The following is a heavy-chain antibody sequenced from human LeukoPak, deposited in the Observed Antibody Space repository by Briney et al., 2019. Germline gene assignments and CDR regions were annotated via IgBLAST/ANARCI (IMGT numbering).Heavy chain of an antibody. Sequence: ASVKVSCKASGYTFTSYAMHWVRQAPAQRLEWMGWINAGNGNTKYSQTFHGRVTITRDTSASTAYMELSSLRSEDTAVYYCARGPDFDWPMRPFDYWGQGTLVTVSS. CDR3: ARGPDFDWPMRPFDY. CDR1: GYTFTSYA. V-gene: IGHV1-3*01. D-gene: IGHD3-9*01. J-gene: IGHJ4*02. CDR2: INAGNGNT.